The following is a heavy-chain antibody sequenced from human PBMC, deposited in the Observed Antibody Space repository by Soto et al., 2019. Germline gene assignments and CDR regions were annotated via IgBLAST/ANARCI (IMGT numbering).Heavy chain of an antibody. J-gene: IGHJ4*02. CDR2: SRDKGNSYST. CDR1: GFTFSDYY. V-gene: IGHV3-72*01. CDR3: ARSVPRRTSFDS. Sequence: EVHLVESGGGLVQPGGSLRLSCAGSGFTFSDYYIDWVRQAPGKGLEWVGRSRDKGNSYSTDYAASVKGRLTVSRDTSKNSLYLQMNSLKADDTALYYCARSVPRRTSFDSWGQGTLVTVSS. D-gene: IGHD3-10*02.